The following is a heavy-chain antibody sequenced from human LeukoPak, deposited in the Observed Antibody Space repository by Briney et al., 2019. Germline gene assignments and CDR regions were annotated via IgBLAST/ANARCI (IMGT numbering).Heavy chain of an antibody. CDR2: IHYRGST. CDR3: ARAAAGTNTYYYFDY. V-gene: IGHV4-30-4*01. J-gene: IGHJ4*02. D-gene: IGHD5-12*01. CDR1: GDSISSGDHY. Sequence: PSQTLSLTCTVSGDSISSGDHYWSWLRQPPGKGLEWIGYIHYRGSTYYNPSLKSRVIISGDMSKNQFSLSLNSLTAADSAVYYCARAAAGTNTYYYFDYWGQGTLVTVSS.